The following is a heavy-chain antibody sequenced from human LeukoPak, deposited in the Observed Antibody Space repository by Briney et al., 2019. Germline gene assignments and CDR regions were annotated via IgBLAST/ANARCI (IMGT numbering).Heavy chain of an antibody. CDR1: GFSISSGHY. CDR3: SRGQAISAVAV. Sequence: SGTLSLTGTVSGFSISSGHYWGWTRQPPGKGLVWIASFLHSGTTFYTPSFKSQVTISVDTSKNQFSLTLTSVTASDTAVYYCSRGQAISAVAVWGQGTLVTVSS. CDR2: FLHSGTT. J-gene: IGHJ4*02. D-gene: IGHD6-13*01. V-gene: IGHV4-38-2*02.